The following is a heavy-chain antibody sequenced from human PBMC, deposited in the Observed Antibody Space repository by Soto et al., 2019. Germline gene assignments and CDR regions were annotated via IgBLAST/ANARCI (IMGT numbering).Heavy chain of an antibody. V-gene: IGHV1-2*02. CDR2: INPNSGGT. CDR1: GYTFTGYY. D-gene: IGHD3-9*01. J-gene: IGHJ6*02. CDR3: AREMVDYDMLTGYYNYYYYGMDG. Sequence: GDSVQVSCKASGYTFTGYYMHWVRQAPGQGLEWMGWINPNSGGTNYAQKFQGRVTMTRDTSISTAYMELSRLRSDDTAVYYCAREMVDYDMLTGYYNYYYYGMDGWGQGNTVTVSS.